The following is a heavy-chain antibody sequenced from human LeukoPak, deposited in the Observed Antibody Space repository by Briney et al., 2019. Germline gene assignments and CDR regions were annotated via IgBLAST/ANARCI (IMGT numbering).Heavy chain of an antibody. Sequence: PSETLSLTCTVSGGSISSSSYYWGWIRQPPGKGLEWIGSIYYSGSTYYNPSLKSRVTISVDTSKNQFSLKLSSVTAADTAVYYCARDGGGLSNGGYNWFDPWGQGTLVTVSS. CDR1: GGSISSSSYY. J-gene: IGHJ5*02. V-gene: IGHV4-39*02. CDR2: IYYSGST. CDR3: ARDGGGLSNGGYNWFDP. D-gene: IGHD2-8*01.